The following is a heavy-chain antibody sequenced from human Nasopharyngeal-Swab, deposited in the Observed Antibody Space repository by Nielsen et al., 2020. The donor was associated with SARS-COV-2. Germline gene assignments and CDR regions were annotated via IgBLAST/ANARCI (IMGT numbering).Heavy chain of an antibody. Sequence: ETLSLTCAASGFTFSRYWMDWVRQAPGKGLEWVSRINSDESTRRYADSVKGRFTISRDNSKNTLYLQMNSLRAEDTAVYYCARDRGLEYYDYWGQGTLVTVSS. CDR1: GFTFSRYW. J-gene: IGHJ4*02. CDR2: INSDESTR. CDR3: ARDRGLEYYDY. D-gene: IGHD1-1*01. V-gene: IGHV3-74*01.